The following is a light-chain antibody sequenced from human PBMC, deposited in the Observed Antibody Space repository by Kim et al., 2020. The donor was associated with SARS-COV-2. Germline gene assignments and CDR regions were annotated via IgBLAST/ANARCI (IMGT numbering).Light chain of an antibody. CDR1: QGVSNY. Sequence: GTLSLSPGDRATLSCRASQGVSNYLAWYQQKPGQAPRLLIYEASKRAAGIPARFSGNGSGTDFTLTISRLEPGDSAVYFCQKRGSFGQGTRLEIK. V-gene: IGKV3-11*01. J-gene: IGKJ5*01. CDR2: EAS. CDR3: QKRGS.